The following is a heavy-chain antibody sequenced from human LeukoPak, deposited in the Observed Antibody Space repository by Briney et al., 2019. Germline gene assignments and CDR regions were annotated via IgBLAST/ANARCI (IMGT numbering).Heavy chain of an antibody. V-gene: IGHV1-18*04. CDR1: GYTFTSYN. D-gene: IGHD4-17*01. CDR3: ARRWTTMTDDYFDC. J-gene: IGHJ4*02. Sequence: GASVKVSCKASGYTFTSYNIVWVRQAPGQGVEWMGWISGYNGHTNYARRLQGRVTMTTDTSTSTAYLELRSLRSDDTAVFYCARRWTTMTDDYFDCWGQGTLVTVSS. CDR2: ISGYNGHT.